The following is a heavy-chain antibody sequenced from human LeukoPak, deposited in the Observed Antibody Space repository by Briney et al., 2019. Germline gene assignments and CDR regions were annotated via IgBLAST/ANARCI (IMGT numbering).Heavy chain of an antibody. CDR3: TTGSGSYFDAFDI. CDR1: RFTFSSYW. J-gene: IGHJ3*02. V-gene: IGHV3-7*03. CDR2: IKEDGSEK. D-gene: IGHD1-26*01. Sequence: GGSLRLSCAASRFTFSSYWMSWVRQAPGKGLEWVANIKEDGSEKYYVDSVKGRFTISRDNAKNSLHLQMNSLKTEDTAVYYCTTGSGSYFDAFDIWGQGTMVTVSS.